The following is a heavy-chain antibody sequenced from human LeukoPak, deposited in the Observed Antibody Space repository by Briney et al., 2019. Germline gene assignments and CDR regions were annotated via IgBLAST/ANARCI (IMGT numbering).Heavy chain of an antibody. CDR1: GGSISSSSYY. CDR2: IYYSGST. V-gene: IGHV4-39*07. D-gene: IGHD3-3*01. J-gene: IGHJ5*02. Sequence: KTSETLSLTCTVSGGSISSSSYYWGWIRQPPGKGLEWIGSIYYSGSTYYNPSLKSRVTISVDTSKNQFSLKLSSVTAADTAVYYCAREESGMYYDFWSGYFNWFDPWGQGTLVTVSS. CDR3: AREESGMYYDFWSGYFNWFDP.